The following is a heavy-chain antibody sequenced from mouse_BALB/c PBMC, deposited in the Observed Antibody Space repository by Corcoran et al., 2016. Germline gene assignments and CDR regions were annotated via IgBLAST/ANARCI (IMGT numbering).Heavy chain of an antibody. V-gene: IGHV4-1*02. J-gene: IGHJ3*01. Sequence: EVKLLESGGGLVQPGGSLTLSCAASGFDFSRYWMRWVRQAPGKGLEWIGEINPDSRTITYTPALKEKFIISRDNAKNTLYLQMSKVRSEDTALYYCARLHYYGLFAYWGQGTLVTVSA. D-gene: IGHD1-1*01. CDR2: INPDSRTI. CDR3: ARLHYYGLFAY. CDR1: GFDFSRYW.